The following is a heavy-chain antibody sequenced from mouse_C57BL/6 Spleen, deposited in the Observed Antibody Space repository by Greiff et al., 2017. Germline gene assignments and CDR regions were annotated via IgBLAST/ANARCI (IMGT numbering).Heavy chain of an antibody. CDR1: GYAFSSYW. CDR2: IYPGDGDT. CDR3: ARRDYGDPFDY. J-gene: IGHJ2*01. Sequence: QVQLQQSGAELVKPGASVKISCKASGYAFSSYWMNWVKQRPGKGLEWIGQIYPGDGDTNYNGKFKGKATLTADKSSSTAYMQLSSLTSEDSAVYFCARRDYGDPFDYWGQGTTLTVSS. V-gene: IGHV1-80*01. D-gene: IGHD1-1*01.